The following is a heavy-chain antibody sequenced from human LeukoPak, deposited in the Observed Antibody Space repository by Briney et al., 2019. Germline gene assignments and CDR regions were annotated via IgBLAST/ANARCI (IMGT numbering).Heavy chain of an antibody. V-gene: IGHV4-4*07. CDR1: GDSMSSYY. CDR3: ARGGEWAFDI. Sequence: SETLSLTCTVSGDSMSSYYWSWIRQPAGKGLEWIGRIYTSGSTNYNPSLKGRVTMSVDTSKKQFSLKLSSVTAADSAVYYCARGGEWAFDIWGQGTMVIVTS. J-gene: IGHJ3*02. CDR2: IYTSGST. D-gene: IGHD3-3*01.